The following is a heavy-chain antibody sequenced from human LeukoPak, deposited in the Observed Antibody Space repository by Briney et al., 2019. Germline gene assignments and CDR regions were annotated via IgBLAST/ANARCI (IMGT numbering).Heavy chain of an antibody. CDR1: GFTFSSYA. CDR3: ARDYDSSGLFNY. CDR2: ISYDGSNK. V-gene: IGHV3-30-3*01. J-gene: IGHJ4*02. Sequence: GGSLRLSCAAPGFTFSSYAMSRVRQAPGEGLEWAAVISYDGSNKYYADSVKGRFTISRDNSKSALYLQMNSLRAEGTAVYYCARDYDSSGLFNYWGQGTLVTV. D-gene: IGHD3-22*01.